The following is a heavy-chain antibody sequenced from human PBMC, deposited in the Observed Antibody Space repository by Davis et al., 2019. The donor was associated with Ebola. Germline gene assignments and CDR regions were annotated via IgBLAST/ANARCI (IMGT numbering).Heavy chain of an antibody. CDR1: GNSFTNYW. D-gene: IGHD1-20*01. J-gene: IGHJ3*02. CDR3: ASLRRTITGMDDGFDI. V-gene: IGHV5-51*01. Sequence: GGSLRLSCKDSGNSFTNYWIGWVRQMPGKGLEWMGIIYPDDSDTRHNPSFQDQVSISADKSINTAYLQWSSLKASDTAIYFCASLRRTITGMDDGFDIWGQGTMVTVSS. CDR2: IYPDDSDT.